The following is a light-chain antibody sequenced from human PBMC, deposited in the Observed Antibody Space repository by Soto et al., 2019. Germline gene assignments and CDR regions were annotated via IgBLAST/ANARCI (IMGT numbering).Light chain of an antibody. CDR3: QNYNGAPPWT. Sequence: DIQMTQSPSSLSASLGDRVTITCRASQGIINYLAWFQQKPGNAPKLLINAASTLQSGVSSRFRGSGSGTLFTLTIISLQPEDVATYYCQNYNGAPPWTFGQGTKVEIK. CDR2: AAS. V-gene: IGKV1-27*01. J-gene: IGKJ1*01. CDR1: QGIINY.